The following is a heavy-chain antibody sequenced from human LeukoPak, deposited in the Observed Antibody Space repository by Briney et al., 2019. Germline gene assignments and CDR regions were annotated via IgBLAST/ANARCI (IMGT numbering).Heavy chain of an antibody. CDR1: GFTFSSYW. CDR2: IKQDGSEK. D-gene: IGHD1-26*01. J-gene: IGHJ4*02. V-gene: IGHV3-7*01. Sequence: PGGSLRLSCAASGFTFSSYWMSWVRQAPGKGLEWVANIKQDGSEKYYVDSVKGRFTISRDNAKNSLYLQMNSLRAEDTAVYYCAKNRAVGATLYGLDYWGQGTLVTVSS. CDR3: AKNRAVGATLYGLDY.